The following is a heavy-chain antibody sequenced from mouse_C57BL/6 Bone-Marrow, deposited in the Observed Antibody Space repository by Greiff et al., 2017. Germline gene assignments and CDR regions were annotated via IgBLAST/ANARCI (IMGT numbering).Heavy chain of an antibody. D-gene: IGHD1-1*01. CDR1: GYTFTSYW. CDR2: IDPSDSYT. CDR3: ARSSYGSSYCAMDY. Sequence: QVQLQQPGAELVKPGASVKLSCKASGYTFTSYWMQWVKQRPGQGLEWIGEIDPSDSYTNYNQKFKGKATLTVDTSSSTAYMQLSSLTSEDSAVYYCARSSYGSSYCAMDYWGQGTSVTVSS. V-gene: IGHV1-50*01. J-gene: IGHJ4*01.